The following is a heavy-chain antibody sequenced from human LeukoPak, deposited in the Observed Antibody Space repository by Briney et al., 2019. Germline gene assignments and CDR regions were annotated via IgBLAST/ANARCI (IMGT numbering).Heavy chain of an antibody. CDR2: INPSGGST. J-gene: IGHJ6*02. D-gene: IGHD6-25*01. Sequence: ASVKVSCKASGYTFTSYYMHWVRQAPGQGLEWMGIINPSGGSTSYAQKFQGRVTMTRDTSTSTVYMELSSLRSEDTAVYYCARDPRAARPPNYYGMDVWGQGTTVTVSS. CDR3: ARDPRAARPPNYYGMDV. V-gene: IGHV1-46*01. CDR1: GYTFTSYY.